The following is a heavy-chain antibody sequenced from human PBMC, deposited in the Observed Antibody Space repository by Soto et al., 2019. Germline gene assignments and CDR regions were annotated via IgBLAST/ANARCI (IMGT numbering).Heavy chain of an antibody. CDR2: LLYRGTA. CDR3: AREKDFILGGYAFGY. CDR1: DSSMSPYY. D-gene: IGHD1-26*01. V-gene: IGHV4-59*01. J-gene: IGHJ3*01. Sequence: QVQLQESGPRLVKPSETLSLTCSVSDSSMSPYYWTWFRQAPGKGLEWIGHLLYRGTATYNPALQGRVTISLDTYKKQVSLQLSSVIAADTAVYYCAREKDFILGGYAFGYWGPGTLVTVSS.